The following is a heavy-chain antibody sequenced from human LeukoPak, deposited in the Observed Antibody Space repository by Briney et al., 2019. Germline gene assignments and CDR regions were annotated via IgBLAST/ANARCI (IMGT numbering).Heavy chain of an antibody. Sequence: GGSLRLSCAASGFTFSSYEMNWVRQAPGKGLGWVSYISSSGSAIYYADSVKGRFTISRDNAKNSLYLQMNSLRAEDTAVYYCAELGITMIGGVWGKGTTVTISS. D-gene: IGHD3-10*02. CDR1: GFTFSSYE. V-gene: IGHV3-48*03. J-gene: IGHJ6*04. CDR2: ISSSGSAI. CDR3: AELGITMIGGV.